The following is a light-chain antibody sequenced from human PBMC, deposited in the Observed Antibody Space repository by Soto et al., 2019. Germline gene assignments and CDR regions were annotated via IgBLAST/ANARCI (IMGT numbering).Light chain of an antibody. CDR3: QQYYSTPRT. CDR2: WAS. CDR1: QSVLYSSNNKNY. V-gene: IGKV4-1*01. Sequence: DIVMTQSPDSLAVSLGERATINCKSSQSVLYSSNNKNYLAWYQQKPRQPPKLLIYWASTRESGVPDRFSGSGSGTDFTLTISSLQAEDVAVYYFQQYYSTPRTFGQGTKVEIK. J-gene: IGKJ1*01.